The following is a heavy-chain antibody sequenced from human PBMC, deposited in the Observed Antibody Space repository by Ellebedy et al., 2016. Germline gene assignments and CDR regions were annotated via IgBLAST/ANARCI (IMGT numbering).Heavy chain of an antibody. CDR2: IHSDGSIT. J-gene: IGHJ5*02. V-gene: IGHV3-74*01. D-gene: IGHD6-13*01. Sequence: GGSLRLSXAASDFTFSNYWMHWVRQAPGKGLVWVSRIHSDGSITTYADSVKGRFTISRDNAKNTLYLQMNSLRVEDTAVYYCARRENIAASGTLDHWGQGTLVTVSS. CDR3: ARRENIAASGTLDH. CDR1: DFTFSNYW.